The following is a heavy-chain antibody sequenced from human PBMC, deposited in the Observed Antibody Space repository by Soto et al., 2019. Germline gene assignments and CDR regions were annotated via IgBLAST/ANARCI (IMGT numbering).Heavy chain of an antibody. CDR2: IGTGGDT. CDR3: ARGIQLWSLPGY. D-gene: IGHD5-18*01. Sequence: EVQLVESGGGLVQPGRSLRLSCAASGFTLSAHDMHWVRQGTGKGLEWVSAIGTGGDTYYAASVKGRFTVSRENAGNSFYLQMNSLRADDTAVYYCARGIQLWSLPGYRGQGTPVTVSS. CDR1: GFTLSAHD. J-gene: IGHJ4*02. V-gene: IGHV3-13*01.